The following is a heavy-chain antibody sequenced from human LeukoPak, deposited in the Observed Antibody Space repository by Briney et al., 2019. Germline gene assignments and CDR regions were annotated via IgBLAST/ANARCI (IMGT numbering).Heavy chain of an antibody. CDR2: IRFDGTKK. Sequence: GGSLRLSCEASGFTFSSYGIHWVRQAPGKGLEWVAFIRFDGTKKYYADSVRGRFTISRDNSKNTLYLQMNGLRAEDTAVYYCAKVRELCFDYWGQGTLVTVSS. CDR1: GFTFSSYG. V-gene: IGHV3-30*02. J-gene: IGHJ4*02. D-gene: IGHD1-26*01. CDR3: AKVRELCFDY.